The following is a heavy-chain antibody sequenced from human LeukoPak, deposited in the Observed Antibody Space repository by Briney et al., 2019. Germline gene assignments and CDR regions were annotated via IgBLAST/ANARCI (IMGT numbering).Heavy chain of an antibody. CDR1: QFNFNKFG. CDR3: AKDIWDIVVVPAAIAY. D-gene: IGHD2-2*02. J-gene: IGHJ4*02. V-gene: IGHV3-23*01. Sequence: GGSLRLSCATSQFNFNKFGMTWVRQAPGKGLEWVSSISGNGGSTQYADSVQGRFAISRDNSKNTLYLQMNSLRAEDTAVYYCAKDIWDIVVVPAAIAYWGQGTLVTVSS. CDR2: ISGNGGST.